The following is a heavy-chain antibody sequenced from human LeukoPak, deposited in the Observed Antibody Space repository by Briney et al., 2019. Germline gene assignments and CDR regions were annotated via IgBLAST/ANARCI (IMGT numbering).Heavy chain of an antibody. CDR1: GYSISSGYY. CDR2: IYHSGST. V-gene: IGHV4-38-2*02. J-gene: IGHJ4*02. Sequence: SETLSLTCTVSGYSISSGYYWGWIRQPPGKGLEWIGSIYHSGSTNYNPSLKSRVTISVDTSKNQFSLKLSSVTAADTAVYYCARGHYSSSSRPVNYWGQGTLVTVSS. CDR3: ARGHYSSSSRPVNY. D-gene: IGHD6-6*01.